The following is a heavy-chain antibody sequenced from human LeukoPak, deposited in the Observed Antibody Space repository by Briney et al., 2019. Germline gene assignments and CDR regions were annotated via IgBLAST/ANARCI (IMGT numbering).Heavy chain of an antibody. CDR2: ISAYNGNT. CDR1: GYTFTGYD. Sequence: ASVKVSCKASGYTFTGYDISWVLPAPGQGLAWMGWISAYNGNTKYAQKFQGRVTMSTDTSTSTAYMELRSLRSDDTAVYYCAAHYDFWSGDLDYWGQGTLVTVSS. J-gene: IGHJ4*02. V-gene: IGHV1-18*01. CDR3: AAHYDFWSGDLDY. D-gene: IGHD3-3*01.